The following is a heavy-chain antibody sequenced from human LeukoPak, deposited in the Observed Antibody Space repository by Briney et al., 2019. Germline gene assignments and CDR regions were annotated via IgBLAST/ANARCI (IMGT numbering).Heavy chain of an antibody. CDR3: ARVPYGSTSYSGYDYYYYDMDV. D-gene: IGHD5-12*01. CDR1: GGSISSYY. J-gene: IGHJ6*02. V-gene: IGHV4-59*01. CDR2: IYYSGST. Sequence: SETLSLTCTVSGGSISSYYWSWIRQPPGKGLEWIGHIYYSGSTNYNPSLKSRVTISVDTSKNQFSLRLSSVTAADTAVYYCARVPYGSTSYSGYDYYYYDMDVWGQGTTVTVS.